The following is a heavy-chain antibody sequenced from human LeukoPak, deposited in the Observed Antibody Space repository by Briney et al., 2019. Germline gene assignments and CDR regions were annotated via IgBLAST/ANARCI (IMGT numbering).Heavy chain of an antibody. Sequence: PGRSLRLSCAASGFTFSSYGMHWVRQAPGKGLEWVAVIWYDGSNKYYADSVKGRFTISRDNSKNTLYLQMNSLRAEDTAVYFCARASQWLAYDYWGQGTLVTVSS. D-gene: IGHD6-19*01. CDR2: IWYDGSNK. J-gene: IGHJ4*02. V-gene: IGHV3-33*01. CDR3: ARASQWLAYDY. CDR1: GFTFSSYG.